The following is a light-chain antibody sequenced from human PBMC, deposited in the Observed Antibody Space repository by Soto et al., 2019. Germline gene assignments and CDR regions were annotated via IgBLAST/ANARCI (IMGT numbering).Light chain of an antibody. CDR3: QQYDSSVT. J-gene: IGKJ1*01. CDR2: GAS. V-gene: IGKV3-20*01. CDR1: QSVDSRF. Sequence: EIVLTQSPGSLSLSPGERATLSCRASQSVDSRFFAWYQQRPGQAPRLLIYGASRRATGIPDRFTGSGSGTDLTLTISGLEAGDFALYYCQQYDSSVTFGLGTKVEIK.